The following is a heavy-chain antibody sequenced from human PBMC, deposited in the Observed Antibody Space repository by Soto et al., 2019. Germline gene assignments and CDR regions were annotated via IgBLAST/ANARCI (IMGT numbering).Heavy chain of an antibody. Sequence: SETLSLTCTVSGGSIVSGGYYCICIRQHPWSGLELIGYIYYSGSTYYNPSLKSRVTISVDTSKNQFSLKLSSVTAADTAVYYCARVLRADYYGSGSYYTRRNNWFDPWGQGTLVTVSS. J-gene: IGHJ5*02. D-gene: IGHD3-10*01. CDR1: GGSIVSGGYY. CDR2: IYYSGST. CDR3: ARVLRADYYGSGSYYTRRNNWFDP. V-gene: IGHV4-31*03.